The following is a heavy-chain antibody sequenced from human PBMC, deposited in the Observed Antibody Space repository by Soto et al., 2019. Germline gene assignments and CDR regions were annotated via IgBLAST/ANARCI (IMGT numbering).Heavy chain of an antibody. J-gene: IGHJ6*02. CDR1: GFSFSSYT. Sequence: GGSLRLSCAASGFSFSSYTMNWVRQAPGKGLECISYISSSSGTIYYADSVKGRFTISRDNAKNTLYLQMNSLRAEDTAVYYCARDSSSWYFVAYYYYYGMDVWGQGTTVTVSS. CDR3: ARDSSSWYFVAYYYYYGMDV. D-gene: IGHD6-13*01. V-gene: IGHV3-48*01. CDR2: ISSSSGTI.